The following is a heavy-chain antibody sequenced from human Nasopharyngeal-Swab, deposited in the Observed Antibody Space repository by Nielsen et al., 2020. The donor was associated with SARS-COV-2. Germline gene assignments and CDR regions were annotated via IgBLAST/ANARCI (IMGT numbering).Heavy chain of an antibody. CDR3: VRHEGGTTLDY. D-gene: IGHD1-7*01. J-gene: IGHJ4*02. CDR2: ISYSGST. V-gene: IGHV4-59*08. Sequence: GSLRLFCTVSGGSINPYYWSWIRQPPGKGLEWIGHISYSGSTHYDPSFRSRVTMSVDTSKNQFSLKLTSVTAADTAVYYCVRHEGGTTLDYWGQGTLVTVSS. CDR1: GGSINPYY.